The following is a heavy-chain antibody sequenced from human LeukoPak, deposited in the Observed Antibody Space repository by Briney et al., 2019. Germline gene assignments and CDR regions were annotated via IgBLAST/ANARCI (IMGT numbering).Heavy chain of an antibody. CDR2: IRYDGSYT. Sequence: GGSLRLSCAASGFTFSSYGMHWVRQAPGRGLEWFAFIRYDGSYTYYADSVKGRITISKDNSKNTLYVQMNSLRVEDTAVYYCVKRALFHFDYWGQGMLVTVSS. J-gene: IGHJ4*02. CDR3: VKRALFHFDY. D-gene: IGHD2-21*01. V-gene: IGHV3-30*02. CDR1: GFTFSSYG.